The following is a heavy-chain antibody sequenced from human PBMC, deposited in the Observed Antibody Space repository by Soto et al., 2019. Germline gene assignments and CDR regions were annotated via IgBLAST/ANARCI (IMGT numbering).Heavy chain of an antibody. D-gene: IGHD3-3*01. CDR3: ARAMGEWLFDYYYYYGMDA. V-gene: IGHV1-69*13. Sequence: SVKVSCKASGGTFSSYAISWVRQAPGQGLEWMGGIIPIFGTANYAQKFQGRVTITADESTSTAYMELSSLRSEDTAVYYCARAMGEWLFDYYYYYGMDAWGQGTTVTVSS. CDR2: IIPIFGTA. CDR1: GGTFSSYA. J-gene: IGHJ6*02.